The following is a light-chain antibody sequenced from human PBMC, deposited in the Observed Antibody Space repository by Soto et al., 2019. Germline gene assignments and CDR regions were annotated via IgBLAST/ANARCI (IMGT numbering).Light chain of an antibody. CDR3: QQYSSYWT. J-gene: IGKJ1*01. CDR1: QSISRW. Sequence: DIQMTQSPSSLSASVGDRVTITCRASQSISRWVAWYQEKPGKAPKVLIYDASNLESGVPSRFSGSGSGTEFTLTISRLQPDDFATYYCQQYSSYWTFGQGTKVDIK. V-gene: IGKV1-5*01. CDR2: DAS.